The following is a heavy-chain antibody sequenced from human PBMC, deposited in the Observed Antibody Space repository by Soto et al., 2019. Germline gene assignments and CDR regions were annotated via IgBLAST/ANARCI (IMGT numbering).Heavy chain of an antibody. V-gene: IGHV3-48*01. CDR1: GFTSSTYS. CDR3: ARGPDSSTGYYGPFEY. J-gene: IGHJ4*02. D-gene: IGHD3-9*01. CDR2: ISSGSGTI. Sequence: GSLRLSCVASGFTSSTYSMNWVRQAPGKGLEWVSYISSGSGTIYYADSVKGRFTISRDDSMNSVYLQMNSLKTEDTAVYYCARGPDSSTGYYGPFEYWGQGILVTVS.